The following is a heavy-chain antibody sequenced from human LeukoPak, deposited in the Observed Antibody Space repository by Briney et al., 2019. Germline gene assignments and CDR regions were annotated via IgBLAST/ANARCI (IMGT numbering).Heavy chain of an antibody. CDR3: ARGLRSGYYGRGLDY. CDR2: INHSGST. J-gene: IGHJ4*02. V-gene: IGHV4-34*01. Sequence: SETLSLTCAVYGGSFSGYYWSWIRQPPGKGLEWIGEINHSGSTNYNPSLKSRVTISVDTPKNQFSLKLSSVTAADTAVYYCARGLRSGYYGRGLDYWGQGTLVTVSS. CDR1: GGSFSGYY. D-gene: IGHD3-22*01.